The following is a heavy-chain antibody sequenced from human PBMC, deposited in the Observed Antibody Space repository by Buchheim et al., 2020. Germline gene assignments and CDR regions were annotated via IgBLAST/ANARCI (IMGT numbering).Heavy chain of an antibody. J-gene: IGHJ4*02. D-gene: IGHD1-26*01. CDR3: ARETSPGATVDY. V-gene: IGHV3-48*03. CDR1: GFTFSSYE. Sequence: EVQLVESGGGLVQPGGSLRLSCAASGFTFSSYEMNWVRQAPGKGLEWVSYISSSGSTIYYADSVKGRFNISRDNAKNSLYMQMNSLRAEDTAVYYCARETSPGATVDYWGQGTL. CDR2: ISSSGSTI.